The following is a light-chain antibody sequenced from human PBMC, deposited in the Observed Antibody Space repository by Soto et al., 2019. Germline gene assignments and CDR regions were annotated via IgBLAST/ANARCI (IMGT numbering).Light chain of an antibody. Sequence: PVLPQPASVYGSPGQSITLSCVGTSGDIGDYNYVSWYQQHPGKVPKVIIYDVSNRPSGVSYRFSGTKSGNTASLTVSGLQAEDEADYYCCSYTRSGTLIFGTGTKVTVL. CDR1: SGDIGDYNY. V-gene: IGLV2-14*01. CDR2: DVS. CDR3: CSYTRSGTLI. J-gene: IGLJ1*01.